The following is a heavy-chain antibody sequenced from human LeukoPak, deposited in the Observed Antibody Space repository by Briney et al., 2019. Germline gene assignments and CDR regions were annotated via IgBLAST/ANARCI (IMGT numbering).Heavy chain of an antibody. CDR1: GDSIISSDHY. D-gene: IGHD3-22*01. CDR2: IYYSGST. V-gene: IGHV4-39*07. J-gene: IGHJ4*02. CDR3: ARSSGYRSGVDY. Sequence: ASETLSLTCTVSGDSIISSDHYWGWIRQPPGKELEWIGSIYYSGSTYYNPSLKSRVTISVDTSNNQFSLKLSSVTPEDTAVYYCARSSGYRSGVDYWGQGTLVTVSS.